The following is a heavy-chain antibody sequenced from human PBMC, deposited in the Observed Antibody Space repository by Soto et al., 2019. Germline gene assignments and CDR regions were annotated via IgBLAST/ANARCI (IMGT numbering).Heavy chain of an antibody. J-gene: IGHJ6*02. D-gene: IGHD6-19*01. CDR3: ARDRGLTSSVQWLEYYYYHCGMGV. CDR1: GYTFTGYY. CDR2: INPNSGGT. V-gene: IGHV1-2*02. Sequence: ASVKVSCKASGYTFTGYYMHWVRQAPGQGLEWMGWINPNSGGTNYAQKFQGRVTMTRDTSISTAYMELSRLRSDDTAVYYCARDRGLTSSVQWLEYYYYHCGMGVCDQGPTVTVSS.